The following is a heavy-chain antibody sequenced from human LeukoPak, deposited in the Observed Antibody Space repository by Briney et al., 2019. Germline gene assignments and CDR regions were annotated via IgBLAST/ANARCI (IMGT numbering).Heavy chain of an antibody. D-gene: IGHD3-3*01. Sequence: GGSLRLSCAASGFTFSSYWMHWVRQAPGKGLVWVSRINSDGSSTSYADSVKGRFTISRDNAKNTLYLQMNSVRAEDTAVYYCARGEYVLRFLEWFYFDYWGQGTLVTVSS. CDR3: ARGEYVLRFLEWFYFDY. CDR1: GFTFSSYW. J-gene: IGHJ4*02. V-gene: IGHV3-74*01. CDR2: INSDGSST.